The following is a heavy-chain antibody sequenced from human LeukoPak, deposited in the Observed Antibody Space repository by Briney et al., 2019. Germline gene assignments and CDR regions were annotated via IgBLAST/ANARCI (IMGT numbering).Heavy chain of an antibody. D-gene: IGHD7-27*01. CDR3: ARADLGYFDY. CDR2: ISYSGST. Sequence: PSETLSLTCTVSGGSISSYYWSWIRQPPGKGLEWIGYISYSGSTNYNPSLKSRVTISVDTSKNQFSLKLSSVTAADTAVYYCARADLGYFDYWGQGTLVTVSS. CDR1: GGSISSYY. J-gene: IGHJ4*02. V-gene: IGHV4-59*01.